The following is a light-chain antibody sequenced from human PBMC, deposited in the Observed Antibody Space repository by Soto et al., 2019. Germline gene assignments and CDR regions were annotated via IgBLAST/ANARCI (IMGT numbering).Light chain of an antibody. CDR2: EVS. V-gene: IGLV2-8*01. CDR3: TSHAGSNNYV. CDR1: SSDVGGYNY. J-gene: IGLJ1*01. Sequence: QSARTQRPSASGSPGQSVTISCTGTSSDVGGYNYVSWYQQHPGKAPKLIISEVSKRPSGVPDRFSGSKSGNTASLTVSGLPAEDEADYYCTSHAGSNNYVFGTGTKVTVL.